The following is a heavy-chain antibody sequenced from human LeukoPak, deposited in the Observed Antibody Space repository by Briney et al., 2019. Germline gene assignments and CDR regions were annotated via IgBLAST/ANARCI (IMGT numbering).Heavy chain of an antibody. CDR2: ISSSGSTI. CDR1: GFTFSDYY. CDR3: ARDGGNSYFDY. D-gene: IGHD4-23*01. Sequence: GGFLRLSCAASGFTFSDYYMSWIRRAPGKGLEWVSYISSSGSTISYADSVKGRFTISRDNAKKSLYLQMNSLRAEDTAVYYCARDGGNSYFDYWGQGTLVAVSS. V-gene: IGHV3-11*01. J-gene: IGHJ4*02.